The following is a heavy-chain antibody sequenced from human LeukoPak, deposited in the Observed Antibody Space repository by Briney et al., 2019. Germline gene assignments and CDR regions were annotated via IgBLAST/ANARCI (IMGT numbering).Heavy chain of an antibody. D-gene: IGHD4-23*01. CDR2: IVSDGSNT. Sequence: QSGGSLRLSCAASGFTFSSYWMNWVRQVPGKGLVWVSRIVSDGSNTNYADSVKGRFTISRDSAKNTLYLQMNSLRVEDTAVYYCARGRPHGNDYWGQGTLVTVSS. CDR1: GFTFSSYW. J-gene: IGHJ4*02. V-gene: IGHV3-74*01. CDR3: ARGRPHGNDY.